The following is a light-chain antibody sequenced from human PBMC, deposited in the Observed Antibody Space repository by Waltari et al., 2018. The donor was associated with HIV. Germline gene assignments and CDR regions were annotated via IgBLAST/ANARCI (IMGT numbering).Light chain of an antibody. Sequence: DIQMTQSPSSLSASVGDRVTIACRASQGISHHLAWYQQKPGKVPKLLIYAASTLQAGVPSRFSGSGFGTDCTLTISSLQPEDVATYYCHKYNSAPLTFGGGTKVEIQ. J-gene: IGKJ4*01. CDR3: HKYNSAPLT. CDR1: QGISHH. CDR2: AAS. V-gene: IGKV1-27*01.